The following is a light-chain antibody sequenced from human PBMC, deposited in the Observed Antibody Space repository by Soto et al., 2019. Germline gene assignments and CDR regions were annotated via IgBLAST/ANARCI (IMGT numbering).Light chain of an antibody. CDR1: QTLSSW. V-gene: IGKV1-5*01. CDR2: DVS. J-gene: IGKJ4*01. Sequence: DLQMPQSPSTLSASVGDRVTITCRASQTLSSWLAWYQQKPGKAPELLIYDVSSLASGVPSRFSGSGSGTEFTLTISSLQPDDFATYYCQQYNGYPLTFGGGTKVEIK. CDR3: QQYNGYPLT.